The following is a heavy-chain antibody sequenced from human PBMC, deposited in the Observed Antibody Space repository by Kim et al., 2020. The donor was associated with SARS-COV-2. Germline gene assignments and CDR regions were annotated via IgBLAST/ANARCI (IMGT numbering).Heavy chain of an antibody. J-gene: IGHJ4*02. CDR1: GGSFSGYY. D-gene: IGHD2-2*01. V-gene: IGHV4-34*01. CDR2: INHSGST. CDR3: ASSALLGYCSSTSCREPVYY. Sequence: SETLSLTCAVYGGSFSGYYWSWIRQPPGKGLEWIGEINHSGSTNYNPSLKSRVPISVDTSKNQFSLKLSSVTAAATAVYYCASSALLGYCSSTSCREPVYYRGQGTLGTVSS.